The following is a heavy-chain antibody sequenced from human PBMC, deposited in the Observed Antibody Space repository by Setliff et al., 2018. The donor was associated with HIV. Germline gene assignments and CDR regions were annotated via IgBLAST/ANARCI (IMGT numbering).Heavy chain of an antibody. J-gene: IGHJ6*02. V-gene: IGHV3-48*03. CDR1: GFTFSSYE. CDR3: AKGHYFKDV. D-gene: IGHD3-22*01. CDR2: ISGSGSAM. Sequence: GGSLRLSCAASGFTFSSYEMNWVRQAPGKGLEWVSYISGSGSAMYYADSVEGRFTISRDNAKNSLYLQMNSLRAEDTAVYHCAKGHYFKDVWGQGTTVTVSS.